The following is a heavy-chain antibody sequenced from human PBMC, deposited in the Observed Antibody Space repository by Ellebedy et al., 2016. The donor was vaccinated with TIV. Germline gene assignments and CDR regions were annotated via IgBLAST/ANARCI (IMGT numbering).Heavy chain of an antibody. J-gene: IGHJ4*02. V-gene: IGHV4-59*08. D-gene: IGHD1-26*01. CDR1: GGSISSYY. Sequence: MPGGSLRLSCTVSGGSISSYYWSWIRQPPGKGLEWIGYIYYSGSTNYNPSLKSRVTISVDTSKNQFSLKLSSVTAADTAVYYCARHSLASGRYFDYWGQGTLVTVSS. CDR2: IYYSGST. CDR3: ARHSLASGRYFDY.